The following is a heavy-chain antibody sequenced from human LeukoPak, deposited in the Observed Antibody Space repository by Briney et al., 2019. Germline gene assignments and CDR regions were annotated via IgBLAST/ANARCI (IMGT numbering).Heavy chain of an antibody. Sequence: ASVKVSCKASGDTFTGYYIHWVRQAPGQGLEWMGWINPNSGGTNFAQKFQGRVTMTRDTSTSTVYMELSSLRSEDTAVYYCAKCRVSSSGSADYWGQGTLVTVSS. D-gene: IGHD6-19*01. V-gene: IGHV1-2*02. CDR1: GDTFTGYY. CDR3: AKCRVSSSGSADY. CDR2: INPNSGGT. J-gene: IGHJ4*02.